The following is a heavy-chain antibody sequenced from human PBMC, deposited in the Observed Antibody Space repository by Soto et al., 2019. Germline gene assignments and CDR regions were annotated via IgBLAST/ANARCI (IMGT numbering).Heavy chain of an antibody. CDR1: GFTFRTYA. CDR3: AKGSSASRPYYFDY. V-gene: IGHV3-23*01. D-gene: IGHD3-22*01. J-gene: IGHJ4*02. Sequence: GASLRLSCVASGFTFRTYAMGWVRQAPGKGLEWVSAITGSGGSTYYAESVKGRFTISRDNSKNTLYLQMNSLRADDAALYHCAKGSSASRPYYFDYWGQGT. CDR2: ITGSGGST.